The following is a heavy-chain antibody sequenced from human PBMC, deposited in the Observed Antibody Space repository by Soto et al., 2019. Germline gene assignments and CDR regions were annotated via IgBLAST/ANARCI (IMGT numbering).Heavy chain of an antibody. J-gene: IGHJ4*02. CDR3: AKESIAVAGRSLVDY. CDR1: GFTFSNYA. V-gene: IGHV3-23*01. Sequence: EASLRRSCTASGFTFSNYAMSGVRQAPGKGLEWVSAISGSGGSTYYADSVKGRFTISRDNSKNTLYLQMNSLRAEDTAVYYCAKESIAVAGRSLVDYWGQGT. CDR2: ISGSGGST. D-gene: IGHD6-19*01.